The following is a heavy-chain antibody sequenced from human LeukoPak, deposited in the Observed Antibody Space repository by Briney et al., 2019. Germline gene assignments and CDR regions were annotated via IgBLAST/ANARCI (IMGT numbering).Heavy chain of an antibody. D-gene: IGHD2-2*03. V-gene: IGHV1-2*02. Sequence: ASVKVSCKASGYTFTGYYMHWVRQGPGQGLEWMGWINPNSGGTNYAQKFQGRVTMTRDTSISTAYMELSRLRSDDTAVYYCARDPPGYCSSTSCYGAFDIWGQGTMVTVSS. CDR3: ARDPPGYCSSTSCYGAFDI. J-gene: IGHJ3*02. CDR2: INPNSGGT. CDR1: GYTFTGYY.